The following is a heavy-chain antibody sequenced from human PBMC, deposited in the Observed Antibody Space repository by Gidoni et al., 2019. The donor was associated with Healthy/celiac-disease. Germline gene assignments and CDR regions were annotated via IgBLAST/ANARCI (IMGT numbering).Heavy chain of an antibody. CDR3: ARGYNWNDVVLGVNWFDP. CDR1: GYTFTSSA. D-gene: IGHD1-1*01. V-gene: IGHV1-3*01. CDR2: INAGNGNT. Sequence: QVQLVQSGTEVKKPVASVKVSCKDSGYTFTSSAMHWVRQAPGQRLEWMGWINAGNGNTKYSQKFQGRVTITRDTSASTAYMELSSLRSEDTAVYYGARGYNWNDVVLGVNWFDPWGQGTLVTVSS. J-gene: IGHJ5*02.